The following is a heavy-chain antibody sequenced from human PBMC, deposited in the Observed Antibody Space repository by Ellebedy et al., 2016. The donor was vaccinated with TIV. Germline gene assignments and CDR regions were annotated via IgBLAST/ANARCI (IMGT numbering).Heavy chain of an antibody. Sequence: SGPTLVKPTQTLTLTCTFSGFSLSTSGVGVGWIRQPPGKALEWLALIDWDDDKYYSTSLKTRLTISKDTSKNQVVLTMTNMDPVDTATYYCARIGDSSGSLDYWGQGTLVTVSS. D-gene: IGHD6-19*01. CDR3: ARIGDSSGSLDY. CDR1: GFSLSTSGVG. V-gene: IGHV2-70*01. J-gene: IGHJ4*02. CDR2: IDWDDDK.